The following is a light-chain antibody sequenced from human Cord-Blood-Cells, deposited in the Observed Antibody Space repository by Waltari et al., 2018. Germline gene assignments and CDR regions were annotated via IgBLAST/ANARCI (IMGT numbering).Light chain of an antibody. Sequence: EIVLTQSPGTLSLSPGERATLSCRASQSVSSSYLAWYQQKPGQAPRLLIYGASSRATGIPDRFSGSGSGTDFTLTISRLEPEDFAVYYCQQYGSSLLFGGVTKVEIK. V-gene: IGKV3-20*01. CDR1: QSVSSSY. J-gene: IGKJ4*01. CDR2: GAS. CDR3: QQYGSSLL.